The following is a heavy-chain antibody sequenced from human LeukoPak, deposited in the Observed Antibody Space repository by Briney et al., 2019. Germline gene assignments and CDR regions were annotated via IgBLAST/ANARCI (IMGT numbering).Heavy chain of an antibody. J-gene: IGHJ4*02. CDR2: IYYSGST. V-gene: IGHV4-39*07. CDR3: ARGGVVAHYSN. Sequence: SETLSLTCTVSGGSISSSTYYWGWIRQPPGKGPEWIGSIYYSGSTYYSPSLKSRVTISLDTSENQFSLKLSSVTAADTAVYFCARGGVVAHYSNWGQGTLVTVSS. CDR1: GGSISSSTYY. D-gene: IGHD2-2*01.